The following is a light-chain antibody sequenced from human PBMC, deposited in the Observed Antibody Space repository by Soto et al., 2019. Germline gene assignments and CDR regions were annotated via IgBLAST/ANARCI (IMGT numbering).Light chain of an antibody. CDR2: EVS. CDR3: TSYAGSNNLGV. CDR1: SSDVGAYNY. V-gene: IGLV2-8*01. J-gene: IGLJ1*01. Sequence: QSALTQPPSASGSPGQSVTISCTGTSSDVGAYNYVSWYQQRPGKVPKLIIYEVSKRPSGVPDRFSGSKSGNTASLTVSGLQADDEADYYCTSYAGSNNLGVFGTGTKLTVL.